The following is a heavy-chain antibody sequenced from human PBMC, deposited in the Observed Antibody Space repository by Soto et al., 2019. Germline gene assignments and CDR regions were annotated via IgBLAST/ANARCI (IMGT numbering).Heavy chain of an antibody. Sequence: XXTLSLAFTVSGASITQYYWNWILQSPGKGLEWIVSVSSPGSTVFNPSLTSRVTVSLDTSKNQFSLTLNSVTAADTAVYYCARGDYYIDYFNYWGQGALVTVSS. CDR1: GASITQYY. V-gene: IGHV4-59*01. CDR3: ARGDYYIDYFNY. J-gene: IGHJ4*02. CDR2: VSSPGST. D-gene: IGHD3-22*01.